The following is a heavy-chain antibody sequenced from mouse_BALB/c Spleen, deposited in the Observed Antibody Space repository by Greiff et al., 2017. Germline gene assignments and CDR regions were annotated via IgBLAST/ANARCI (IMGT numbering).Heavy chain of an antibody. V-gene: IGHV1S29*02. D-gene: IGHD2-4*01. CDR1: GYTFTDYN. CDR3: ARYDYRVYFDY. J-gene: IGHJ2*01. CDR2: IYPYNGGT. Sequence: VHVKQSGPELVKPGASVKISCKASGYTFTDYNMHWVKQSHGKSLEWIGYIYPYNGGTGYNQKFKSKATLTVDNSSSTAYMELRSLTSEDSAVYYCARYDYRVYFDYWGQGTTLTVSS.